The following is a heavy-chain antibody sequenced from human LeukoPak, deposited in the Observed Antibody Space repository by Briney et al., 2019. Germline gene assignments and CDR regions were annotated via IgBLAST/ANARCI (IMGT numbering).Heavy chain of an antibody. CDR1: GFTFSSYG. Sequence: GGSLRLSCAASGFTFSSYGMHWVRQAPGKGLEWVSGISWNSGSIGYADSVKGRFTISRDNAKNSLYLQMNSLRAEDTALYYCAKGSGWYFPFDYWGQGTLVTVSS. J-gene: IGHJ4*02. CDR3: AKGSGWYFPFDY. D-gene: IGHD6-19*01. CDR2: ISWNSGSI. V-gene: IGHV3-9*01.